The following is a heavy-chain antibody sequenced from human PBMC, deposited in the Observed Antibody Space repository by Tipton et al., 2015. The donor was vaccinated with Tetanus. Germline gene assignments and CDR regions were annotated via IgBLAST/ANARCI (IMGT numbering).Heavy chain of an antibody. D-gene: IGHD5/OR15-5a*01. Sequence: GLVKPSETLSLTCTVSGGSISSYYWSWIRQPPGKGLEWIGYIYYSGSTNYNPSLKSRVTISVDTSKKDFSVRLRSVTAADTAVYYCARLREIVSRSGWDFDYWGQGILVTVSS. J-gene: IGHJ4*02. V-gene: IGHV4-59*08. CDR2: IYYSGST. CDR1: GGSISSYY. CDR3: ARLREIVSRSGWDFDY.